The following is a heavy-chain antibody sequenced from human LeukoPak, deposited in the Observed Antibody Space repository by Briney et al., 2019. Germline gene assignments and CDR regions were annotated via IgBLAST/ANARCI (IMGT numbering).Heavy chain of an antibody. D-gene: IGHD1-26*01. Sequence: QSGGSLRLSCAASGFTVSSNYMSWVRQAPGKGLEWVSVIYSGGSTYYADSVKGRFTISRDNSKNTLYLQMNSLKTEDTAVYYCTSDPRIGRYFDYWGQGTLVTVSS. CDR2: IYSGGST. V-gene: IGHV3-66*01. CDR3: TSDPRIGRYFDY. CDR1: GFTVSSNY. J-gene: IGHJ4*02.